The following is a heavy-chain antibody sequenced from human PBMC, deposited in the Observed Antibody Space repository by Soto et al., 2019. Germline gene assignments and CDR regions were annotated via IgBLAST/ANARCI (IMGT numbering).Heavy chain of an antibody. CDR1: GYTFTSYG. V-gene: IGHV1-18*01. D-gene: IGHD3-22*01. CDR3: ARDRDSSGRTYYGMDV. CDR2: ISAYNGNT. J-gene: IGHJ6*02. Sequence: ASVKVSCKASGYTFTSYGISWVRQAPGQGLEWMGWISAYNGNTNYAQKLQGRVTMTTDTSTSTAYMELRSLRSDDTAVYHCARDRDSSGRTYYGMDVWGQGTTVTVS.